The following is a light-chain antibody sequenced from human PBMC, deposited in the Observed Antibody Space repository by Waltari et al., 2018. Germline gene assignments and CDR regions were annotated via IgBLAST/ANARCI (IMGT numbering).Light chain of an antibody. CDR2: DAS. V-gene: IGLV2-14*01. J-gene: IGLJ2*01. CDR1: SGDVGGENY. CDR3: SSYASVSSLV. Sequence: QSALTQPASVSGSPGQSITISCTGTSGDVGGENYVAWYQQHPGKAPNLMFYDASNRPSVVSYRFSASKSGNTASLTISGRQAEDEGDYSCSSYASVSSLVFGGGTRLTVL.